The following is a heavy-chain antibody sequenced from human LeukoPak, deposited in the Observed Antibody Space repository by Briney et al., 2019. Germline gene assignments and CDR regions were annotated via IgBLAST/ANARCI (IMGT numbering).Heavy chain of an antibody. D-gene: IGHD1-26*01. V-gene: IGHV4-59*08. J-gene: IGHJ4*01. CDR1: GDSISSSY. CDR3: ARLAAISGSDYPDD. CDR2: IFYSGNT. Sequence: SETLSLTCTVSGDSISSSYWSWSWIRQPPGKGLEWIGYIFYSGNTIYNPSLKSRVTISVDTSKNHFSLRLRSVTAADTAVYYCARLAAISGSDYPDDWGHGTLVTVSS.